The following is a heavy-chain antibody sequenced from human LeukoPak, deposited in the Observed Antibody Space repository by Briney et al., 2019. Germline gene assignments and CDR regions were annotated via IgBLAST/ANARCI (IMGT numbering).Heavy chain of an antibody. CDR2: IYYSGST. V-gene: IGHV4-30-4*01. D-gene: IGHD2-2*01. CDR1: GGSISSGDYY. J-gene: IGHJ5*02. CDR3: ARVGPAAHRFSWFDP. Sequence: PSQTLSLTCTVSGGSISSGDYYWSWIRQPPGQGLEWIGYIYYSGSTYYNPSLKSRVTISVDTSKNQFSLKLSSVTAADTAVYYCARVGPAAHRFSWFDPWGQGTLVTVSS.